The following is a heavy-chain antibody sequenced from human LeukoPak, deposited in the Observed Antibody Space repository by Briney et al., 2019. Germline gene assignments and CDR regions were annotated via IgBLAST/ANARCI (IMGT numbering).Heavy chain of an antibody. J-gene: IGHJ3*02. CDR1: GGSISSSNW. CDR2: IYHSGST. D-gene: IGHD5-24*01. V-gene: IGHV4-4*02. Sequence: SETLSLTCAVSGGSISSSNWWSWVRQPPGKGLEWIGEIYHSGSTNYNPSLKSRVTISVDKSKNQFSLKLSSVTAADTAVYYCAVTVEDGYNLRVSAFDIWGQGTMVTVSS. CDR3: AVTVEDGYNLRVSAFDI.